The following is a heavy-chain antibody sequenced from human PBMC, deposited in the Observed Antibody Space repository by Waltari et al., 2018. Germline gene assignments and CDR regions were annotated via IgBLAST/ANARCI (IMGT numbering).Heavy chain of an antibody. CDR1: GFTFSSYT. Sequence: EVQLVESGGGLVKPGRSLRLSCAASGFTFSSYTMNWVRPSPGKGLEGVSASSSSSTYISYADSVKGRFTISRDDAENSLYLQMDSLRAEDTAVYYCTRDLYGSGGDWFDPWGQGTLVTVSS. D-gene: IGHD3-10*01. V-gene: IGHV3-21*01. J-gene: IGHJ5*02. CDR3: TRDLYGSGGDWFDP. CDR2: SSSSSTYI.